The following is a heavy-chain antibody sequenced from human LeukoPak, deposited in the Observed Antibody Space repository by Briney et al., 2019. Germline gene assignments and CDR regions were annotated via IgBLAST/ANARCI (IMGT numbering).Heavy chain of an antibody. D-gene: IGHD2-2*01. CDR1: GGSISSYY. V-gene: IGHV4-59*01. CDR3: ARGLYAAAFDS. Sequence: SETLSLTCTVSGGSISSYYWSWIRQPPGKGLEWIGFIYYGGSTNYNPSLKSRVTISVDTSKNHFCLKLSSVTAADTAVYYCARGLYAAAFDSWGQGTLVTVSS. J-gene: IGHJ4*02. CDR2: IYYGGST.